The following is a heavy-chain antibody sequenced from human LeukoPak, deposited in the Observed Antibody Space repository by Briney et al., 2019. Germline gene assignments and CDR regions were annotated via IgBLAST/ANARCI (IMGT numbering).Heavy chain of an antibody. Sequence: PSETLSLTCAVYGGSFSGYYWSWIRQPPGKGLEWIGEINHSGSTNYNPSLKSRVTISVDTSKNQFSLKLSSVTAADTAVYYCARHRSYTAMVTGFDYWGQGTLVTVSS. CDR3: ARHRSYTAMVTGFDY. J-gene: IGHJ4*02. D-gene: IGHD5-18*01. CDR2: INHSGST. CDR1: GGSFSGYY. V-gene: IGHV4-34*01.